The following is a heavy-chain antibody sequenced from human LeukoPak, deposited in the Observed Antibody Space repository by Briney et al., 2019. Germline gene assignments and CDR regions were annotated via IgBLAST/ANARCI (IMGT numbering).Heavy chain of an antibody. D-gene: IGHD6-13*01. CDR3: ARGSRPGIAAAGPYYFDY. J-gene: IGHJ4*02. Sequence: SETLSLTCSVSGDSISIGDYRWSWIRQSPGKGLEWIGYIYYIGTAYYNPSLRSRVALSADTSKNQFSLKLNSVTVADSAVYYCARGSRPGIAAAGPYYFDYWGQGTLVTVSS. V-gene: IGHV4-30-4*01. CDR1: GDSISIGDYR. CDR2: IYYIGTA.